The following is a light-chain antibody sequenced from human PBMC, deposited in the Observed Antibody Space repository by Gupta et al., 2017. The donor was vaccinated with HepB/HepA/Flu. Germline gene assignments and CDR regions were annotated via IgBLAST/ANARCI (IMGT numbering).Light chain of an antibody. J-gene: IGLJ2*01. Sequence: SYELTQPPSVSVSPGQTASITCSGEKLGNKYACWYQQKPGQSPVLVMYQDTKRPSGIPERFSGSNSGNTATLTISGTQPMDEADYYCQAWDNSIVVFGGGTKLTVL. CDR2: QDT. V-gene: IGLV3-1*01. CDR1: KLGNKY. CDR3: QAWDNSIVV.